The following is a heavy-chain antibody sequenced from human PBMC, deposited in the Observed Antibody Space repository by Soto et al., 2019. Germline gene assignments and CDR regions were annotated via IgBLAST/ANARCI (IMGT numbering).Heavy chain of an antibody. J-gene: IGHJ6*02. V-gene: IGHV4-59*01. CDR1: GGSIVNYL. Sequence: PSEALSRTWAVSGGSIVNYLWNCLRQPPEKGLEWIGYINPRANTNYTPSLQSRVTISADMSKNQFSLTMTSVTAADTAVYYCAREGSRPYYYYGMDVWGQGTTVT. CDR2: INPRANT. D-gene: IGHD2-15*01. CDR3: AREGSRPYYYYGMDV.